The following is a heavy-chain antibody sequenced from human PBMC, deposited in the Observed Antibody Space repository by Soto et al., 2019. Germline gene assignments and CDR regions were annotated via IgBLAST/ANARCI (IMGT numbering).Heavy chain of an antibody. V-gene: IGHV3-21*04. J-gene: IGHJ5*02. Sequence: GGSLRLSCAASGFTFSIYAMHWVRQAPGTGLEWVSFIRCGGSKTYYADSVKGRFTISRDNAKNSLYLQMNSLRAEDTAVYHCAKTQWLVNTNWFDPWGQGTLVTVSS. CDR3: AKTQWLVNTNWFDP. CDR1: GFTFSIYA. CDR2: IRCGGSKT. D-gene: IGHD6-19*01.